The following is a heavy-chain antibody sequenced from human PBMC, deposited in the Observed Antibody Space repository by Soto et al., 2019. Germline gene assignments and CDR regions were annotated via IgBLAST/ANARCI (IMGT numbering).Heavy chain of an antibody. CDR1: GFTFSRYA. J-gene: IGHJ4*02. Sequence: EVQLLGSGGGLVQPGGSLRLSCTASGFTFSRYAMSWVRQAPGKGLEWVSTISDSGSTYYAESVKGRLTISRDNSNHTLYRKVNRLRAEYTSVYYCAKGGLGDCSTSIGLFHFDYWGLGAMVIVSS. D-gene: IGHD2-2*01. V-gene: IGHV3-23*01. CDR3: AKGGLGDCSTSIGLFHFDY. CDR2: ISDSGST.